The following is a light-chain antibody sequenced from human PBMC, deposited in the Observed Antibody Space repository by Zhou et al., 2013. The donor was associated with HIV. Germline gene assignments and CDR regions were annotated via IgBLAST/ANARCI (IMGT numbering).Light chain of an antibody. J-gene: IGKJ2*01. Sequence: DIVMTQSPLSLSVTPGEPASVSCRSTQSLVHSQGNYFFDWYVQKPGQSPQLLIYWGFIRASGVPDRFSGSVSGTDFTLTISRVEAEDVGVYYCMQALETPYTFGQGTKLEIK. CDR1: QSLVHSQGNYF. CDR3: MQALETPYT. CDR2: WGF. V-gene: IGKV2-28*01.